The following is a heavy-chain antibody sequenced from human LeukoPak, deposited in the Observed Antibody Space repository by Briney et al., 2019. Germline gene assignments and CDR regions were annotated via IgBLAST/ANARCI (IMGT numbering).Heavy chain of an antibody. V-gene: IGHV3-23*01. Sequence: GGSLRLSCAASGFTFSSYAMSWVRQAPGKGLEWVSAISGSGGSTYYADSVKGRFTISRDNSKNTLYLQMNSLRAEDTAVYYCAKDSLIAVAGTVGAFDIWGQGTMVTVSS. CDR2: ISGSGGST. J-gene: IGHJ3*02. CDR3: AKDSLIAVAGTVGAFDI. D-gene: IGHD6-19*01. CDR1: GFTFSSYA.